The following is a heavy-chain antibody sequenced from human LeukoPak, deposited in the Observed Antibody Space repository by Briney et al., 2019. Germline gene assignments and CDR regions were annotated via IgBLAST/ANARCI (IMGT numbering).Heavy chain of an antibody. J-gene: IGHJ3*02. D-gene: IGHD4-17*01. Sequence: TSETLSLTCTVSGYSISSGYYWGWIRQPPGKGLEWIGSIYHSGSTYYNPSLKSRVTISVDTSKNQFSLKLSSVTAADTAVYYCARDPRYGQYAFDIWGQGTMVTVSS. CDR3: ARDPRYGQYAFDI. CDR1: GYSISSGYY. CDR2: IYHSGST. V-gene: IGHV4-38-2*02.